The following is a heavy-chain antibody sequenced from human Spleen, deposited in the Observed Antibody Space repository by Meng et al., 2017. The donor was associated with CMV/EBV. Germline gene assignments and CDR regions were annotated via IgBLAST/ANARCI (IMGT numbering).Heavy chain of an antibody. CDR1: GYTFTSYY. D-gene: IGHD2-2*02. V-gene: IGHV1-46*01. CDR2: INPSGGYT. Sequence: ASVKVSCRASGYTFTSYYMHWVRQAPGQGLEWMGIINPSGGYTSYAQKFQGRVTMTRDTSTSTVYMELSSLRSEDTAVYYCARDKGPDCSSTTCYIVRGSPHYGMDVWGQGTTVTVSS. J-gene: IGHJ6*02. CDR3: ARDKGPDCSSTTCYIVRGSPHYGMDV.